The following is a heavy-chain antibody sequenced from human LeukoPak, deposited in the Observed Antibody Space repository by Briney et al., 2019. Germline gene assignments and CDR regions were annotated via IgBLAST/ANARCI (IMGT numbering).Heavy chain of an antibody. CDR2: MNPNSGNT. Sequence: ASVKVSCKASGYTFTSYDINWVRQATGQGLEWMGWMNPNSGNTGYAQKFQGRVTITRNTSISTAYMELSSLRSEDTAVYYCARGRSSSGWYLVDYCYYYMGVWGKGTTVTVSS. J-gene: IGHJ6*03. D-gene: IGHD6-13*01. CDR3: ARGRSSSGWYLVDYCYYYMGV. V-gene: IGHV1-8*03. CDR1: GYTFTSYD.